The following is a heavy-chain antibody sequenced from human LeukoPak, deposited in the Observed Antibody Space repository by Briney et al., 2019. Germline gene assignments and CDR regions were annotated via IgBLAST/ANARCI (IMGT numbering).Heavy chain of an antibody. CDR1: GGSISSYY. V-gene: IGHV4-4*07. D-gene: IGHD2-15*01. J-gene: IGHJ3*02. CDR2: IYTSGST. CDR3: ASSYSYPFDAFDI. Sequence: SETLSLTCTVSGGSISSYYWSWIRQPAGKGLEWIGRIYTSGSTNYNPSLKSRVTMSVDTSKHQFSLKLSSVTAADTAVYYCASSYSYPFDAFDIWGQGTMVTVSS.